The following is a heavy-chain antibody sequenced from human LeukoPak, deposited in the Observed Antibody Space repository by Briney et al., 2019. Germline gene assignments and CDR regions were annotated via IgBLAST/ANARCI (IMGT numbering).Heavy chain of an antibody. CDR3: AKVVTMIDGWFDP. CDR2: ISGSGGST. Sequence: QAGGSLRLSCAASGFTFSSYAMSWVRQAPGKGLVWVSAISGSGGSTYYADSVKGRFTISRDNSKNTLYLQMNSLRAEDTAVYYCAKVVTMIDGWFDPWGQGTLVTVSS. J-gene: IGHJ5*02. V-gene: IGHV3-23*01. D-gene: IGHD3-22*01. CDR1: GFTFSSYA.